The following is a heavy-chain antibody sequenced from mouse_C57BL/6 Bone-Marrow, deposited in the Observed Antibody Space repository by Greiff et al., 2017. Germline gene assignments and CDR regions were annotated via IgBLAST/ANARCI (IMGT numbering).Heavy chain of an antibody. CDR3: ARSPFITTVVADY. Sequence: EVQGVESGGDLVKPGGSLKLSCAASGFTFSSYGMSWVRQTPDKRLEWVATISSGGSYTYYPDSVKGRFTISRDNAKNTLYLQMSSLKSEDTAMYYCARSPFITTVVADYWGQGTTLTVSS. D-gene: IGHD1-1*01. CDR2: ISSGGSYT. J-gene: IGHJ2*01. V-gene: IGHV5-6*01. CDR1: GFTFSSYG.